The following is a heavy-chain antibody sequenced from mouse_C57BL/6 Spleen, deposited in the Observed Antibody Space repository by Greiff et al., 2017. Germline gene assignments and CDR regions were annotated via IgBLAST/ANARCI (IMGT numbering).Heavy chain of an antibody. J-gene: IGHJ4*01. Sequence: QVQLQQPGTELVKPGASGYTFTRYWMHWVTQRPGQGLEWIGNINPSNGGTNYNEKFKSKATLTVDKSSSTAYMQLSSLTSEDSAVYYCARGGAMDYWGPGTSVTVSS. CDR3: ARGGAMDY. CDR1: GYTFTRYW. V-gene: IGHV1-53*01. CDR2: INPSNGGT.